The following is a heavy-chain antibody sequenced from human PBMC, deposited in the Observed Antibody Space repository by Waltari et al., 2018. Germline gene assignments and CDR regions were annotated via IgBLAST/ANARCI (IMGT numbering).Heavy chain of an antibody. D-gene: IGHD2-15*01. CDR3: TRNPGY. CDR1: GFLYIGYW. Sequence: EVQLVESGGGLVQPGGSLRLSCAVSGFLYIGYWMDWVRQAPGQGLVWVSRIKSDGTNIKYADSVRGRFTISRDSAKNTFYLQMNSLRAEDTAVYYCTRNPGYWGQGTLVTVAS. CDR2: IKSDGTNI. J-gene: IGHJ4*02. V-gene: IGHV3-74*03.